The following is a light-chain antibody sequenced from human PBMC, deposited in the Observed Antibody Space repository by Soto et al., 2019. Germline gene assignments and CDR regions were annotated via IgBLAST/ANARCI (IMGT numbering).Light chain of an antibody. CDR2: LGS. CDR1: QSLLNTNGYNY. V-gene: IGKV2-28*01. CDR3: MQAIRYPRT. Sequence: DIVMTPSPLSLTVTPGESASISCRSSQSLLNTNGYNYFDWYLQKPGQSPQLLIYLGSNRASGVPDRFSGRGSGTDFTLRISRVEADDVGVYYCMQAIRYPRTFGQGTKLEIK. J-gene: IGKJ2*01.